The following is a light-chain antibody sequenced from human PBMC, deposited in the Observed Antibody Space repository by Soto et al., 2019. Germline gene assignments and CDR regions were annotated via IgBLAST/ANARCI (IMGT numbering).Light chain of an antibody. CDR3: QQYKSWPIT. CDR2: AAS. Sequence: EIVMTQSPATLSVSPGEGATLSCRASESLTNKLAWYQHKPGQSPRLLIFAASTRATGIPATFSGSGSGTDFTLTINSLQSEDFTVYYCQQYKSWPITFGQGTRLEIK. CDR1: ESLTNK. J-gene: IGKJ5*01. V-gene: IGKV3-15*01.